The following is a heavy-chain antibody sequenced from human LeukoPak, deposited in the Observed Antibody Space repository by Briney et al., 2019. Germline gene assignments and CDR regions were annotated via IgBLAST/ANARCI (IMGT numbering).Heavy chain of an antibody. Sequence: GGSLRLSCVASGFTFDDYGMSWVRQAPGKGLEWVSGINWNGGSTGYADSVKGRFTISRDNAKNSLYLQMNSLRAEDTALYHCARGAGATFFDYWGQGTLVTVSS. CDR3: ARGAGATFFDY. V-gene: IGHV3-20*01. CDR1: GFTFDDYG. D-gene: IGHD1-26*01. CDR2: INWNGGST. J-gene: IGHJ4*02.